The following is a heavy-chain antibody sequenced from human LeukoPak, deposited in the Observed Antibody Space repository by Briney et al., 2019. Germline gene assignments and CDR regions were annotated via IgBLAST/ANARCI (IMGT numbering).Heavy chain of an antibody. D-gene: IGHD6-6*01. CDR2: IDSDGRNT. V-gene: IGHV3-74*01. Sequence: LSGGSLRLSCAASGFAISNYWMHWVRHAPGKGLMWVSRIDSDGRNTIYADSVKGRFTISRDNAKNTLSLQMNSLRAEDTAVYYCVKDRSIAAPNNDFFDSWGQGALVTVSS. CDR3: VKDRSIAAPNNDFFDS. J-gene: IGHJ4*02. CDR1: GFAISNYW.